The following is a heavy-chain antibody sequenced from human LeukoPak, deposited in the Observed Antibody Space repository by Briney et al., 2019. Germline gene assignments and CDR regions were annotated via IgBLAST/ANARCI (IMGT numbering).Heavy chain of an antibody. CDR2: IYYSGST. CDR3: ARASLTVVVVPAASQSLAFDI. CDR1: GGSISSDGYY. V-gene: IGHV4-31*03. D-gene: IGHD2-2*01. Sequence: SQTLSLTCTVSGGSISSDGYYWSWIRQHPGKGLEWIGYIYYSGSTYYNPSLKSRVTISVDTSKNQFSLKLSSVTAADTAVYYCARASLTVVVVPAASQSLAFDIWGQGTMVTVSS. J-gene: IGHJ3*02.